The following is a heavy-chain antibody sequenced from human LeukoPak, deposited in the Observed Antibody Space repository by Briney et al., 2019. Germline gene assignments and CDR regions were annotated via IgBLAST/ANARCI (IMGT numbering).Heavy chain of an antibody. Sequence: ASVKVSCKVSGYTLTELSMHWVRQAPGKGLEWMGGFDPEDGETIYAQKFQGRVTMTEDTSTDTAHMELSSLRSEDTAVYYCAASAGPFYGDYSVDYWGQGTLVTVSS. CDR2: FDPEDGET. CDR3: AASAGPFYGDYSVDY. D-gene: IGHD4-17*01. CDR1: GYTLTELS. V-gene: IGHV1-24*01. J-gene: IGHJ4*02.